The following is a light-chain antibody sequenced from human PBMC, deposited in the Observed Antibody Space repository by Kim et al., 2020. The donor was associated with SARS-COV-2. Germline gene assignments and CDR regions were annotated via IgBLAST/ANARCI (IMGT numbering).Light chain of an antibody. CDR3: QQYTVSPYT. Sequence: DIQMTQSPSTLSASVGDRVTITCRASQTISGWLAWYQQKPGKAPNLLIYDASSLESGVPSRFSGSGSETEFTLTINSLQPDDFATYYCQQYTVSPYTCGQGTKLDI. CDR1: QTISGW. CDR2: DAS. V-gene: IGKV1-5*01. J-gene: IGKJ2*01.